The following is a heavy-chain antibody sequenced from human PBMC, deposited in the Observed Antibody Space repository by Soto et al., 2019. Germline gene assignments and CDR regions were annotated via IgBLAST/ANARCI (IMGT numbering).Heavy chain of an antibody. CDR3: TREPYYSDSSGFYHYYFDY. V-gene: IGHV3-49*04. CDR2: IRSKAYGGTT. CDR1: GFTFGDYA. Sequence: LSCTASGFTFGDYAMSWVRQAPGKGLEWVGFIRSKAYGGTTQYAASVKGRFTISRDDSKDIAYLQMNSLKTEDTAVYYCTREPYYSDSSGFYHYYFDYWGQGTLVTVSS. D-gene: IGHD3-22*01. J-gene: IGHJ4*02.